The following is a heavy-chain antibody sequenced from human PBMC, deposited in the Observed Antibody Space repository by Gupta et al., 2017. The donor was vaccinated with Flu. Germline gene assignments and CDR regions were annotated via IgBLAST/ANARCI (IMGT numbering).Heavy chain of an antibody. CDR2: ISSGSSFI. CDR3: ARKLA. D-gene: IGHD3-3*02. CDR1: GCTFSTYT. V-gene: IGHV3-21*06. J-gene: IGHJ3*01. Sequence: EVQLVESGGGLVKPGGSLRLSCAASGCTFSTYTMNWVRQTPGKGLEWVSSISSGSSFIYYADSVKGRFTISRDNAKNSLYLQMNSLRPEDTAVYYCARKLAWGQGTMVTVSS.